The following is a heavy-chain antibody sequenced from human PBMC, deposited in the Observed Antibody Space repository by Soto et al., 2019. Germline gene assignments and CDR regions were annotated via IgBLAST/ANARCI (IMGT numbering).Heavy chain of an antibody. Sequence: SETLSLTCAVYGGSFSNYYWSWIRQPPGKGLEWIGEINQGGSTTYNPSLKSRVTLSLDTSKNQYFLKLNFVTAADTAVYYGAPVRNLDKLFSLWGQGTPVTVSS. J-gene: IGHJ4*02. CDR2: INQGGST. V-gene: IGHV4-34*01. CDR3: APVRNLDKLFSL. D-gene: IGHD2-21*01. CDR1: GGSFSNYY.